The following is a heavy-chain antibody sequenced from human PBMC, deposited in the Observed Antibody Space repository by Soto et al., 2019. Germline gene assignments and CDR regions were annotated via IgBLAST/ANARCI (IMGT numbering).Heavy chain of an antibody. CDR1: GFNFRTYA. D-gene: IGHD3-16*01. CDR3: VGGGGDAFDC. Sequence: EVQLLESGGDLVQPGGSLRLSCAASGFNFRTYAMRWVRQAPGKGLEWVSSMGGGGSWMYHADSVKGRFAISRENSRNTLYLQMNSLRVEDTALYYCVGGGGDAFDCWGQGTLVAVSS. V-gene: IGHV3-23*01. CDR2: MGGGGSWM. J-gene: IGHJ4*02.